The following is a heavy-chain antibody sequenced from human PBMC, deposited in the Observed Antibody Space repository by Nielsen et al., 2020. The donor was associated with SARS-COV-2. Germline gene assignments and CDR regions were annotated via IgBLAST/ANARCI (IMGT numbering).Heavy chain of an antibody. Sequence: GESLKISCAASGFTFSNAWMSWVRQAPGKGLEWVGRIKSKTDGGTTDYAAHVKGRFTISRDDSKNTLYLQMNSLKTEDTAVYYCTAFTSITGTAYFDYWGQGTLVTVSS. D-gene: IGHD1-20*01. CDR1: GFTFSNAW. V-gene: IGHV3-15*01. CDR3: TAFTSITGTAYFDY. J-gene: IGHJ4*02. CDR2: IKSKTDGGTT.